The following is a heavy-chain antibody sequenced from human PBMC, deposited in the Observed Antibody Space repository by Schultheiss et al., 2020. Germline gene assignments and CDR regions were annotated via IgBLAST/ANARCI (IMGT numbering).Heavy chain of an antibody. CDR2: ISAYNGNT. J-gene: IGHJ6*03. CDR1: GYTFTSYD. V-gene: IGHV1-8*01. D-gene: IGHD3-10*01. CDR3: ARIVRYYGSGSYRYYYYYMDV. Sequence: ASVKVSCKASGYTFTSYDINWVRQAPGQGLEWMGWISAYNGNTNYAQKLQGRVTMTRDTSISTAYMELSSLRAEDTAVYYCARIVRYYGSGSYRYYYYYMDVWGKGTTVTVSS.